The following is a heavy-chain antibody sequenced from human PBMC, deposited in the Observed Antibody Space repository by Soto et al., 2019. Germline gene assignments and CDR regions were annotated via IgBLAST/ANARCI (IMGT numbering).Heavy chain of an antibody. D-gene: IGHD3-22*01. V-gene: IGHV5-10-1*01. CDR2: IDPSDSQT. CDR3: ARQIYDSDSGPNFQYYFDS. J-gene: IGHJ4*02. CDR1: GERFAGYW. Sequence: HGASLKITCRDSGERFAGYWITLVRTMPGKGLEWMGRIDPSDSQTYYSPSFRGHVTISAAKSITTVFLQWSSLRASDTAMYYCARQIYDSDSGPNFQYYFDSWGQGNRVTVSA.